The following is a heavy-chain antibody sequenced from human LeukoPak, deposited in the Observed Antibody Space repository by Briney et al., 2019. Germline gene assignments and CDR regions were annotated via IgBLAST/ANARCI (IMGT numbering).Heavy chain of an antibody. CDR1: GFTFSSYG. CDR3: ARDSSSWYGYYFDY. V-gene: IGHV3-23*01. J-gene: IGHJ4*02. CDR2: ITGSGGST. Sequence: PGGSLRLSCAASGFTFSSYGMNWVRQAPEKGLEWVSAITGSGGSTFFADSVKGRFTIPRDNSKNTLYLRMNSLRAEDTAVYYCARDSSSWYGYYFDYWGQGTLVTVSS. D-gene: IGHD6-13*01.